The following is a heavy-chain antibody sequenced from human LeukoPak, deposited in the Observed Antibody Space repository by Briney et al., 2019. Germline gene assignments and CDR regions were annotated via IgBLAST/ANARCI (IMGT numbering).Heavy chain of an antibody. J-gene: IGHJ3*02. CDR2: IYYSGST. Sequence: SETLSLTCTVSGGSISSSSYYWGWIRQPPGKGLEWIGSIYYSGSTYYNPSLKSRVTISVDTSKNQFSLKLSSVTAADTAVYYCARQGSGPAAQNAFDIWGQGTMVTVSS. D-gene: IGHD2-2*01. V-gene: IGHV4-39*01. CDR1: GGSISSSSYY. CDR3: ARQGSGPAAQNAFDI.